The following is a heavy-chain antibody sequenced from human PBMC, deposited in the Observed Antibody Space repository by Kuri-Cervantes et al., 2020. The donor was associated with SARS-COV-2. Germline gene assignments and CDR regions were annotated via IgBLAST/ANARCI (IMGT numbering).Heavy chain of an antibody. J-gene: IGHJ3*02. Sequence: SVTVSCQASVYTFTGYYMHWVRQAPGQGLEWMGWINPNSDGTNYAQKFQGRVTMTRDTSISTAYMELSRLRSDDTAVYYCARAFRYYDFWSGSDAFDIWGQGTMVTVSS. V-gene: IGHV1-2*02. CDR2: INPNSDGT. CDR1: VYTFTGYY. D-gene: IGHD3-3*01. CDR3: ARAFRYYDFWSGSDAFDI.